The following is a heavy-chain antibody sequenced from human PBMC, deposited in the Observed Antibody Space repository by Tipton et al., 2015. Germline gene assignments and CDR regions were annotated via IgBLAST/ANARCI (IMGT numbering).Heavy chain of an antibody. CDR2: FHPGDSGT. V-gene: IGHV5-51*03. CDR1: GYRFTSYW. CDR3: ARLYYYDSRGFDY. D-gene: IGHD3-22*01. Sequence: QSGAEVKKPGESLKISCKGSGYRFTSYWIAWVRQMPGKGLEWMGIFHPGDSGTRYSPSFQGRVSFSGDKSLNTAYLHWSSLKASDTAMYYCARLYYYDSRGFDYWGQGTLVTVSS. J-gene: IGHJ4*02.